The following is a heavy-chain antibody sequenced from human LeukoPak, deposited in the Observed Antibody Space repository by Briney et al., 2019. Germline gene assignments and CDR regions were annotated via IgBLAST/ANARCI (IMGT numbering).Heavy chain of an antibody. CDR2: INHSGST. V-gene: IGHV4-34*01. Sequence: SETLSLTCAVYGGSFSGYYWSWIRQPPGKGLEWIGEINHSGSTNYNPSLKSRVTISVDTSKNQFSLKLSSVTAADTAVYYCARHGNYYGSRNWFDPWGQGTLVTVSS. CDR1: GGSFSGYY. CDR3: ARHGNYYGSRNWFDP. J-gene: IGHJ5*02. D-gene: IGHD3-10*01.